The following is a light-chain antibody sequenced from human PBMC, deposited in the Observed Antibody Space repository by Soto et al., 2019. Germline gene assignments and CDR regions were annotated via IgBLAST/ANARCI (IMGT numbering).Light chain of an antibody. CDR1: QSLLHSNGYNY. CDR3: MQALLTPST. CDR2: LGS. V-gene: IGKV2-28*01. Sequence: DIVMTQSPLSLPVTPGEPASISCRSSQSLLHSNGYNYLDWYLQKPGQSPQLLIYLGSNRASGVPDRFSGSGSGTDFTLKISRVEAEDVGVYYCMQALLTPSTFGQGTRLEFK. J-gene: IGKJ5*01.